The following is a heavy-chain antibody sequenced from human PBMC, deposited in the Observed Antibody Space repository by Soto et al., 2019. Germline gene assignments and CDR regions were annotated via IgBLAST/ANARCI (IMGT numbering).Heavy chain of an antibody. D-gene: IGHD1-1*01. J-gene: IGHJ6*02. CDR2: ISYDGSNK. CDR1: GFTFSSYA. V-gene: IGHV3-30-3*01. Sequence: QVQLVESGGGVVQPGRSLRLSCAASGFTFSSYAMHWVRQAPGKGLEWVAVISYDGSNKYYAASVKGRFTISRDNSKTPLYLQMNSLRAEDTAVYYCARDLEGGMDVWGQGTTVTVSS. CDR3: ARDLEGGMDV.